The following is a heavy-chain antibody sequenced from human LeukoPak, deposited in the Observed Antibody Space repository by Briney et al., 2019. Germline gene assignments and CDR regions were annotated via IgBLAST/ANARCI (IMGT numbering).Heavy chain of an antibody. V-gene: IGHV3-7*01. Sequence: GGSLRLSCAASEFTFSSYNMSWVRQAPGKGLEWVANIKQDGSEKYYVNSVKGRFTISRDNAKNSLFLQMNSLRAEDTAVYYCARVRRPFDDFDIWGQGTMVTVSS. J-gene: IGHJ3*02. CDR1: EFTFSSYN. CDR3: ARVRRPFDDFDI. D-gene: IGHD6-25*01. CDR2: IKQDGSEK.